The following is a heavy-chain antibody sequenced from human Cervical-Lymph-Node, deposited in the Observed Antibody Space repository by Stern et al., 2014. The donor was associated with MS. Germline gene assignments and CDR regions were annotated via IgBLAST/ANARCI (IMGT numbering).Heavy chain of an antibody. D-gene: IGHD5-24*01. J-gene: IGHJ4*02. Sequence: EVQLLESGAEVKKPGESLRLSGEVSGYKFTNNWIGWVRQIPGKGLEWMGIIYPGYSETRYSPSFQGQVTILVDKSNTTAYLQWSSLKASDTALYYCARRGHGYMGIDYWGQGTPVTVSS. V-gene: IGHV5-51*03. CDR2: IYPGYSET. CDR3: ARRGHGYMGIDY. CDR1: GYKFTNNW.